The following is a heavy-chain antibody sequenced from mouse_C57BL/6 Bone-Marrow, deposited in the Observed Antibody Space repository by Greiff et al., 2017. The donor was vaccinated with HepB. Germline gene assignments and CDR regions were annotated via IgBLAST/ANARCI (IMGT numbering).Heavy chain of an antibody. Sequence: VQLQQPGAELVKPGASVKMSCKASGYTFTDYYMNWVKQSHGKSLEWIGVINPYNGGTSYNQKFKGKATLTVDKSSSTAYMELNSLTSEDSAVYYCARWGDYDGFAYWGQGTLVTVSA. CDR1: GYTFTDYY. CDR2: INPYNGGT. D-gene: IGHD2-4*01. CDR3: ARWGDYDGFAY. J-gene: IGHJ3*01. V-gene: IGHV1-19*01.